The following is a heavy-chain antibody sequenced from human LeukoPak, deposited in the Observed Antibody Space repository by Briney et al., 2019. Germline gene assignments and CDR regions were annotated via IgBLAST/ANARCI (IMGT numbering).Heavy chain of an antibody. D-gene: IGHD3-10*01. Sequence: SETLSLTCTVSGGSISSYYWSWIRQPPGKGLEWIGYIYYSGSTNYNPSLKSRVTTSVDTSKNQFSLKLSSVTAADTAVYYCARDNHYGSGSYYQYGMDVWGQGTTVTVSS. J-gene: IGHJ6*02. CDR1: GGSISSYY. CDR3: ARDNHYGSGSYYQYGMDV. CDR2: IYYSGST. V-gene: IGHV4-59*01.